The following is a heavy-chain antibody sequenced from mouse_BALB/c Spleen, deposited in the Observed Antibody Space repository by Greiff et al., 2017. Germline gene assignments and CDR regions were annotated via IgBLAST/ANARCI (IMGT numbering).Heavy chain of an antibody. Sequence: QVQLQQSGAELVRPGSSVKISCKASGYAFSSYWIEWVKQRPGHGLEWIGEILPGSGSTNYNEKFKGKATFTADTSSNTAYMQLSSLTSEDSAVYYCAREHRYLDYWGQGTTLTVSS. J-gene: IGHJ2*01. D-gene: IGHD2-14*01. CDR1: GYAFSSYW. CDR2: ILPGSGST. CDR3: AREHRYLDY. V-gene: IGHV1-9*01.